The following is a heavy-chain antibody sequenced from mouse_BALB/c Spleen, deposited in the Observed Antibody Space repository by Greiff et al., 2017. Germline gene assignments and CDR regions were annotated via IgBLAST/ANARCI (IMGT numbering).Heavy chain of an antibody. CDR3: TRGDYGSSFAY. CDR1: GYTFTDYE. D-gene: IGHD1-1*01. J-gene: IGHJ3*01. V-gene: IGHV1-15*01. CDR2: IDPETGGT. Sequence: VKLQQSGAELVRPGASVTLSCKASGYTFTDYEMHWVKQTPVHGLEWIGAIDPETGGTAYNQKFKGKATLTADKSSSTAYMELRSLTSEDSAVYYCTRGDYGSSFAYWGQGTLVTVSA.